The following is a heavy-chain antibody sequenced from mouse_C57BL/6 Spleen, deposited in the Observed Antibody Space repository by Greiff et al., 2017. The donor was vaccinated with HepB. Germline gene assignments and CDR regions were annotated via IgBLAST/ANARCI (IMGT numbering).Heavy chain of an antibody. V-gene: IGHV1-69*01. CDR2: IDPSDSYT. Sequence: QVQLKQSGAELVMPGASVKLSCKASGYTFTSYWMHWVKQRPGQGLEWIGEIDPSDSYTNYNQKFKGKSTLTVDKSSSTAYMQLSSLTSEDSAVYYCASSSYSYAMDYWGQGTSVTVSS. D-gene: IGHD1-1*01. CDR1: GYTFTSYW. J-gene: IGHJ4*01. CDR3: ASSSYSYAMDY.